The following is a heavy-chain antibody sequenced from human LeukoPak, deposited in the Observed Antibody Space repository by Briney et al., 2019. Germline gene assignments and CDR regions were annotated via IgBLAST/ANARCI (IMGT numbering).Heavy chain of an antibody. D-gene: IGHD4-17*01. CDR1: GFTFSTYA. Sequence: PGGSLRLSCAASGFTFSTYAMTWVRQAPGKGLEWVSGINSNGDEIYYADSVRGRFTISRDNSNNALYLQMNSLRAEDTAVYFCARDYGNYGDQYFDYWGQGILVTVSS. CDR2: INSNGDEI. J-gene: IGHJ4*02. V-gene: IGHV3-23*01. CDR3: ARDYGNYGDQYFDY.